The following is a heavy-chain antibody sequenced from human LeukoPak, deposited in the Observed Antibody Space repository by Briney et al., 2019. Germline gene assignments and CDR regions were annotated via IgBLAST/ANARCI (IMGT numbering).Heavy chain of an antibody. J-gene: IGHJ4*02. D-gene: IGHD2-15*01. Sequence: GGSLRLSCAASGFTFSTYSMNWVRQAPGKGLEWVSSIISSSSYIYYADSVQGRFTISRDNAKNSLYLQMNSLRAEDTGVYYCARDPQYCSGGSCYSFDYWGQGTLVTVSS. CDR3: ARDPQYCSGGSCYSFDY. CDR1: GFTFSTYS. V-gene: IGHV3-21*01. CDR2: IISSSSYI.